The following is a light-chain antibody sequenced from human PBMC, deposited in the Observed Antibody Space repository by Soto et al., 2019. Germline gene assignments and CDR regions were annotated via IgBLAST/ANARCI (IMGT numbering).Light chain of an antibody. CDR2: GNS. CDR3: QSYDNSLSVYVV. CDR1: SSNIGAGYD. V-gene: IGLV1-40*01. Sequence: QYVLTQPPSVSGAPGQRVTISCTGSSSNIGAGYDVHWYQQLPGTAPKLLIYGNSNRPSGVPDRFSGSKSGTSASLAITGLQAEDEADYYCQSYDNSLSVYVVFGGGTKLTVL. J-gene: IGLJ2*01.